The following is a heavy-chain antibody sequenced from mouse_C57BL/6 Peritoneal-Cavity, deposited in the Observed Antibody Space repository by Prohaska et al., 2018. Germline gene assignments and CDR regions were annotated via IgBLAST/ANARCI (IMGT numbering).Heavy chain of an antibody. V-gene: IGHV1-53*01. CDR2: INPSNGGT. CDR3: ASSGAQATDY. J-gene: IGHJ2*01. Sequence: QVQLQQPGTELVKPGASVKLSCKASGYTFTSYWMHWVKQRPGQGLEWSGNINPSNGGTNYNEKFKRKATLTVDKSSRTSYIQQSSRASGDLAVYSCASSGAQATDYWSQSTAQKVAS. CDR1: GYTFTSYW. D-gene: IGHD3-2*02.